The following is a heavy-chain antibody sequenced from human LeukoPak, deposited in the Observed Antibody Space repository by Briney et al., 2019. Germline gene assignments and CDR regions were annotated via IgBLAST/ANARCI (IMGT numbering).Heavy chain of an antibody. D-gene: IGHD6-25*01. J-gene: IGHJ3*02. CDR3: ARRSAAKDAFDI. Sequence: GGSLRLSCAASGFTFSTYTMNWVRQAPGKGLEWVSSISSSSSYIYYADSVKGRFTISRDNAKNSLYLQMNSLRAEDTAVYYCARRSAAKDAFDIWGQGTMVTVSS. CDR2: ISSSSSYI. CDR1: GFTFSTYT. V-gene: IGHV3-21*01.